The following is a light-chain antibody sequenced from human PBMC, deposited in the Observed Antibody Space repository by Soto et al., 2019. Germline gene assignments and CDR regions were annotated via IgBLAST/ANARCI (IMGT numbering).Light chain of an antibody. CDR1: SSDVGGYNY. J-gene: IGLJ1*01. CDR2: DVS. V-gene: IGLV2-14*03. CDR3: SSYTTSNTRQIV. Sequence: QSVLTQPASVSGSPGQSITISCTGTSSDVGGYNYVSWYQHHPGKAPKLIIYDVSNRPSGVSNRFSGSKSGNTASLTISGLQPEDEAEYYCSSYTTSNTRQIVFGTGTKVTVL.